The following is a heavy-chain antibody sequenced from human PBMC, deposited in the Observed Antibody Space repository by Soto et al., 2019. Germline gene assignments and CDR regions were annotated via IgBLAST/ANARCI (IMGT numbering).Heavy chain of an antibody. Sequence: QVQLVESGGGLVKPGESLRLSCAASGFTFGDYYMSWIRQAPGKGLEWVTYISGTGSVKHYSDSVRGRFTISRDNAENSMYLQMNSLRAEDTAVYYCARVGETVAAGILDYWGQGALVTVSS. V-gene: IGHV3-11*01. D-gene: IGHD6-13*01. CDR3: ARVGETVAAGILDY. CDR1: GFTFGDYY. J-gene: IGHJ4*02. CDR2: ISGTGSVK.